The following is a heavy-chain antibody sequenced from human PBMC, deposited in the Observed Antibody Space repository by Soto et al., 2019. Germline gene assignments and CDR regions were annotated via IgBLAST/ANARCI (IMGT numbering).Heavy chain of an antibody. D-gene: IGHD2-15*01. V-gene: IGHV3-33*01. Sequence: QVQLVESGGGVVQPGRSLRLSCAASGFTFSSYGMHWVRQAPGKGLEWMAVIWYDGSNKYYADSVKGRFTISRDNSKNTLYLQMNSLRAEDTAVYYCARESGYCTGGSCYSLDTGFDPWGQGTLVTVSS. CDR1: GFTFSSYG. CDR2: IWYDGSNK. J-gene: IGHJ5*02. CDR3: ARESGYCTGGSCYSLDTGFDP.